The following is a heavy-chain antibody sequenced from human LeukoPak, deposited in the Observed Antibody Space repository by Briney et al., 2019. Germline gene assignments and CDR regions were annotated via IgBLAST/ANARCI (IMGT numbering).Heavy chain of an antibody. V-gene: IGHV4-59*07. CDR2: IYYSGST. J-gene: IGHJ6*03. D-gene: IGHD1-26*01. CDR1: GGSISTYY. CDR3: ARAVEATQGGHYYYYYMDV. Sequence: SSDTLSLTCTVSGGSISTYYWTWIRQPPGKGLEWIGNIYYSGSTNYNPSLKSRVTISLDTSKNQFSLKLTSVTAADTAVYYCARAVEATQGGHYYYYYMDVWGKGATVTVSS.